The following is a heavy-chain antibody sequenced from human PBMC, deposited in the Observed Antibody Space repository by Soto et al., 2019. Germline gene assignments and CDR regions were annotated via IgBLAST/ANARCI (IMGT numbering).Heavy chain of an antibody. Sequence: QVQLQESGPGLVKPSQTLSLTCTVSGGSISSGGYYWSWIRQHPGKGLEWIGYIYYSGSTYYNPSLKSRVTISVDTSKNQFPLKLSSVTAADTAVYYCARDPTHGDSHPHFDYWGQGTLVTVSS. V-gene: IGHV4-31*03. CDR2: IYYSGST. CDR3: ARDPTHGDSHPHFDY. J-gene: IGHJ4*02. D-gene: IGHD4-17*01. CDR1: GGSISSGGYY.